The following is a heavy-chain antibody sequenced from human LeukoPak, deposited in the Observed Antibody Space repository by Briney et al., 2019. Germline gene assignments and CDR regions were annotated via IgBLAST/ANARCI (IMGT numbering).Heavy chain of an antibody. CDR1: GFTFDDYA. Sequence: GRSLRLSCAASGFTFDDYAMHWVRRAPGKGLEWVSGISWNSGSIGYADSVKGRFTISRDNAKNSLYLQTNSLRAEDTALYYCAKDIGALRYYYYGMDVWGQGTTVTVSS. V-gene: IGHV3-9*01. CDR2: ISWNSGSI. J-gene: IGHJ6*02. CDR3: AKDIGALRYYYYGMDV.